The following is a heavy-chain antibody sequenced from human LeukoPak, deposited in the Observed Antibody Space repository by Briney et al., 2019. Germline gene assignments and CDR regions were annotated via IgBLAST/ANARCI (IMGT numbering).Heavy chain of an antibody. CDR3: ARGPVGWNYVGEIDY. CDR2: ISSSSSYI. V-gene: IGHV3-21*01. Sequence: GGSLRLSCAASGFTFSSYSMNWVRQAPGKGLEWVSSISSSSSYIYYADSVKGRFTISRDNSKNTLYLQMNSLRAEDTAVYYCARGPVGWNYVGEIDYWGQGTLVTVSS. J-gene: IGHJ4*02. CDR1: GFTFSSYS. D-gene: IGHD1-7*01.